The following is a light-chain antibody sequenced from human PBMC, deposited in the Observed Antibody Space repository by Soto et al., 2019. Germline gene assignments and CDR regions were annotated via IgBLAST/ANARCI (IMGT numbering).Light chain of an antibody. CDR2: GNS. V-gene: IGLV1-40*01. Sequence: QSVLTQPPSVSGAPGQRVTIACTGSSSNIGAGYDVHWYQQLPGTAPKRLIYGNSNRPSGLPDRFSGSKSGNSDSLAITGLQADYETYYYCQSYDGSLSGVVFGGGTKLTV. CDR3: QSYDGSLSGVV. J-gene: IGLJ2*01. CDR1: SSNIGAGYD.